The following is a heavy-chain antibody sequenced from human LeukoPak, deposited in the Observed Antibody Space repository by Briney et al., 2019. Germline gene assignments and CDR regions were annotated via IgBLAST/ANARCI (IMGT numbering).Heavy chain of an antibody. Sequence: SETLSLTCTVSGGSISSYYWTWVRQPPGKGLEWIGYVYHSGSTTYNPSLKSRVTISIDTSQNKFSLKLRSVTAADTAMYYCARGKYYGDSDFWGQGTLVIVSS. J-gene: IGHJ4*02. D-gene: IGHD3-3*01. CDR3: ARGKYYGDSDF. CDR1: GGSISSYY. CDR2: VYHSGST. V-gene: IGHV4-59*01.